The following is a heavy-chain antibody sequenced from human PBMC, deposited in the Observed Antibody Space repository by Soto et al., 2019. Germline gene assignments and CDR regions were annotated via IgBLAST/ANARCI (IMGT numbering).Heavy chain of an antibody. V-gene: IGHV1-69*13. CDR2: IIPIFGTA. CDR1: GGTFSSYA. Sequence: SVKVSCKASGGTFSSYAISWVRQAPGQGLEWMGGIIPIFGTANYAQKFQGRVTITADESTRTAYMELSSLRSEDTAVYYCASITIFGGVNPYYGMDVWGQGTTVTVSS. CDR3: ASITIFGGVNPYYGMDV. D-gene: IGHD3-3*01. J-gene: IGHJ6*02.